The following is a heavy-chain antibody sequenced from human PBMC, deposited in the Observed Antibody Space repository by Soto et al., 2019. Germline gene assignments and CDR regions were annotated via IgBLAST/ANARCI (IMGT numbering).Heavy chain of an antibody. J-gene: IGHJ5*01. CDR1: GVSLTTNNW. V-gene: IGHV4-4*02. CDR3: ARGGYCSGGSCSGWFDS. CDR2: IYQTGNT. D-gene: IGHD2-15*01. Sequence: QVQLQESGPGLVKPSETLSLTCAVSGVSLTTNNWWTWVRQAPGKGLELVGEIYQTGNTNYNPSLNRRVIASIDKSKNQFFLKLTSVTAADTAIYYCARGGYCSGGSCSGWFDSWGQGTLVTVSS.